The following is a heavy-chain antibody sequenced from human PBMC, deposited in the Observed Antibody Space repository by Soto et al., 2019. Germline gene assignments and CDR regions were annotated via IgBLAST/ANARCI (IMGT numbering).Heavy chain of an antibody. CDR2: ISAYNGNT. CDR3: ARDGVPIAARPPYFDY. CDR1: GYTFTSYG. J-gene: IGHJ4*02. V-gene: IGHV1-18*01. Sequence: ASVKVSCKASGYTFTSYGISWVRQAPGQGLEWMGWISAYNGNTNYAQKLQCRVTMTTDTSTSTAYMELRSLRSDDTAVYYCARDGVPIAARPPYFDYWGQGTLVTVSS. D-gene: IGHD6-6*01.